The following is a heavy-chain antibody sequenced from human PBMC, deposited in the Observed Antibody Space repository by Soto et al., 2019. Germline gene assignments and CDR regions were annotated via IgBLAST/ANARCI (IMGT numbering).Heavy chain of an antibody. CDR3: AKAPWNLGHTHYFDF. D-gene: IGHD1-1*01. CDR2: ITSDGTKE. J-gene: IGHJ4*02. CDR1: GFTFSSFA. Sequence: QVRLVESGGGVVQPGRSLRLSCAASGFTFSSFAMHWVRQAPGKGLEWVAVITSDGTKEYYADSVRGRFTISRDNSGNTVYLNITSMGGEDTAVYYCAKAPWNLGHTHYFDFWRQGTQVTVSS. V-gene: IGHV3-30-3*01.